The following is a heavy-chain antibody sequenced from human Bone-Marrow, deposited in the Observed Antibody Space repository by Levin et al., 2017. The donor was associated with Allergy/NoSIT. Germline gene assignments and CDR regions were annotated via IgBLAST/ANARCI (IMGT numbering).Heavy chain of an antibody. CDR2: ISWNSNSL. CDR1: GFPFELFA. Sequence: GGSLRLSCAGSGFPFELFAMHWFRQIPGKGLEWVSGISWNSNSLGYADSVRGRLTISRDNAKKSLYMQMDSLRGEDTALYYCAKGGDQLKVYWYMDVWGKGTTVIVSS. V-gene: IGHV3-9*01. CDR3: AKGGDQLKVYWYMDV. D-gene: IGHD1-26*01. J-gene: IGHJ6*03.